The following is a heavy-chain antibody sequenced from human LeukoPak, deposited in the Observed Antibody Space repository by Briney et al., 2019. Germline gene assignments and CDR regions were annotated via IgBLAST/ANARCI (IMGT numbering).Heavy chain of an antibody. CDR3: AKDRYCGGGTCYWSYFDY. J-gene: IGHJ4*02. D-gene: IGHD2-15*01. CDR1: GFTFRTYA. V-gene: IGHV3-23*01. CDR2: ISGGGGST. Sequence: TGGSLRLSCAASGFTFRTYAMSWVRQAPGKGLEWVSAISGGGGSTYYADSVKGRFTISRDNSKNTLFLQMNSPRAEDTAVYYCAKDRYCGGGTCYWSYFDYWGQGTLVTVSS.